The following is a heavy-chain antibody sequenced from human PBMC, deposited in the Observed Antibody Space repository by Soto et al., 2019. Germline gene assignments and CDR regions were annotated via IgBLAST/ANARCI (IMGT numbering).Heavy chain of an antibody. V-gene: IGHV1-2*04. CDR1: GYTFTGYY. CDR2: INPNSGGT. J-gene: IGHJ6*02. Sequence: ASLKVACKASGYTFTGYYRRWVRQDHGQGLEWMGWINPNSGGTNYAQKFQGWVTMTRDTSISTAYMELSRLRSDDTAVYYCARDLRPGNYYYYGMDVWGQGTTVTVSS. CDR3: ARDLRPGNYYYYGMDV.